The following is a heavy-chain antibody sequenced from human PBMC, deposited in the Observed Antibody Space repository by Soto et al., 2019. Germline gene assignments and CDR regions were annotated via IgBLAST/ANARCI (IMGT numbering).Heavy chain of an antibody. J-gene: IGHJ6*02. CDR1: GFTFSSYA. Sequence: GGSLRLSCAASGFTFSSYAMSWVRQAPGKGLEWVSAISGSGGSTYYADSVKGRFTISRDNSKNTLYLQMNSLRAEDTAVYYCAKDLQWLDQYYYYGMDVWGQGTTVTVSS. CDR3: AKDLQWLDQYYYYGMDV. V-gene: IGHV3-23*01. D-gene: IGHD6-19*01. CDR2: ISGSGGST.